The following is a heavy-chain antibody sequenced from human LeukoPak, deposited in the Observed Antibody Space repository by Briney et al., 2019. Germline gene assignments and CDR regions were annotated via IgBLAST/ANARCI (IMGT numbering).Heavy chain of an antibody. Sequence: SVKVSCKASGGAFPNYAINWVRQAPGQGPEWMGRIIPVVGVANYAQKFQGRVTITADKSTNTSYMELNSLRFEDTAVYYCARERVSAGTMDYWGQGTLVTVSS. CDR3: ARERVSAGTMDY. CDR1: GGAFPNYA. CDR2: IIPVVGVA. D-gene: IGHD1-7*01. V-gene: IGHV1-69*04. J-gene: IGHJ4*02.